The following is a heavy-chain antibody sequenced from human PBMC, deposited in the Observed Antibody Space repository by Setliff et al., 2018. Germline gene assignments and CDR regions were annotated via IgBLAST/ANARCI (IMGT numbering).Heavy chain of an antibody. CDR1: GDSMNDNH. Sequence: SETLSLTCNVSGDSMNDNHWTWIRQPPGKGLEWIGYIYTSGGTNYNPSLKGRVTISVDMSKNQFSLKLSSVIAAGTAVYYCARGVSSVSWTPRYWGRGILVTVSS. D-gene: IGHD6-19*01. CDR2: IYTSGGT. V-gene: IGHV4-4*08. CDR3: ARGVSSVSWTPRY. J-gene: IGHJ4*01.